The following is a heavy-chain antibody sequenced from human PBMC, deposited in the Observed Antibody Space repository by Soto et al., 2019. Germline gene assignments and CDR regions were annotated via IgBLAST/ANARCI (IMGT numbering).Heavy chain of an antibody. CDR1: GFMFSDYW. J-gene: IGHJ4*02. V-gene: IGHV3-7*03. D-gene: IGHD6-6*01. Sequence: PGGSLRLSCEASGFMFSDYWMSWVRQAPGKGLEWVANINQDGREKYYVDSVKGRFTISRDNSKNTLYLQMNSLRAEDTAVYYCAKRSSSSTFDYWGQGTLVTVSS. CDR3: AKRSSSSTFDY. CDR2: INQDGREK.